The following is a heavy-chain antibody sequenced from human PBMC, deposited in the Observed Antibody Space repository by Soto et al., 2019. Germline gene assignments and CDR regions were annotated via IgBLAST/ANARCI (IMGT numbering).Heavy chain of an antibody. D-gene: IGHD2-2*01. CDR2: ISGSGGST. CDR3: TSLAYQNYYYYGMDV. J-gene: IGHJ6*02. Sequence: GGSLRLSCAASGFTFSSYAMSWVRQAPGKGLEWVSAISGSGGSTYYADSVKGRFTISRDNSKNTLYLQMNSLRAEDTAVYYCTSLAYQNYYYYGMDVWGQGTTVTVSS. V-gene: IGHV3-23*01. CDR1: GFTFSSYA.